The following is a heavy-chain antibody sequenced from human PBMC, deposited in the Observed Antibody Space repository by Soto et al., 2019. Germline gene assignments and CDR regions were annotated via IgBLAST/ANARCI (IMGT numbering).Heavy chain of an antibody. Sequence: PGGSLRLSCAASGFTFIDHYMDWVRQAPGKGLEWVGRTRNKANSYTTEYAASVKGRFTISRDESKNSLYLQMNSLKTEDTAVYYCARNYGDYWAPTYYYYMDVWGKGTTVTVSS. CDR2: TRNKANSYTT. J-gene: IGHJ6*03. D-gene: IGHD4-17*01. CDR3: ARNYGDYWAPTYYYYMDV. V-gene: IGHV3-72*01. CDR1: GFTFIDHY.